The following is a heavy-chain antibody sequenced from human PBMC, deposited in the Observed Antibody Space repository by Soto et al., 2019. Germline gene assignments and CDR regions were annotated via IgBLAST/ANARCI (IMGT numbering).Heavy chain of an antibody. Sequence: GGSLRLSCAASGFTFSSYGMHWVRQAPGKGLEWVAVISYDGSNKYYADSVKGRFTISRDNSKNTLYLQMNSLRAEDTAVYYCAKTVVLRFLEWLPHNWFDPWGQGTLVTVSS. CDR2: ISYDGSNK. CDR3: AKTVVLRFLEWLPHNWFDP. J-gene: IGHJ5*02. D-gene: IGHD3-3*01. V-gene: IGHV3-30*18. CDR1: GFTFSSYG.